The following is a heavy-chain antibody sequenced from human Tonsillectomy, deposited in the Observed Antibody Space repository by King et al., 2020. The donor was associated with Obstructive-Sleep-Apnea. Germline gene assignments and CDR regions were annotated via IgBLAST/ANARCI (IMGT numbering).Heavy chain of an antibody. D-gene: IGHD4-17*01. CDR1: GFTVSSNY. Sequence: VQLVESGGGLVQPGGSLRLSCAASGFTVSSNYMSWVRQAPGKGLEWVSVVYSGGSTYYADSVKGRFTISRDNSKNTRYLQMNSLRAEDTAVYYCARDRYGDYRHGMDVWGQGTTVTVSS. J-gene: IGHJ6*02. V-gene: IGHV3-66*01. CDR3: ARDRYGDYRHGMDV. CDR2: VYSGGST.